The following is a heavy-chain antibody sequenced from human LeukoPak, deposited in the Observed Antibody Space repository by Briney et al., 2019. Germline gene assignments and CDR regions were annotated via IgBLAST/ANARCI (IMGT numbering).Heavy chain of an antibody. CDR2: ISYDGSNK. J-gene: IGHJ4*02. Sequence: GGSLRLSCAASGFTFSSYAMHWVRQAPGEGLEWVAVISYDGSNKYYADSVKGRLTISRDNSKNTLYLQMNSLRAEDTAVYYCARAHSSSFSYFDYWGQGTLVTVSS. CDR3: ARAHSSSFSYFDY. V-gene: IGHV3-30-3*01. CDR1: GFTFSSYA. D-gene: IGHD6-13*01.